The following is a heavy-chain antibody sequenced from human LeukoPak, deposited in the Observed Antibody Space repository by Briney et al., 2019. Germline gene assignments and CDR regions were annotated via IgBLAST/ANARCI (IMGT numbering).Heavy chain of an antibody. Sequence: PGGSLRLSCAASGFTFSSYEMNWVRQAPGKGLEWVSYISSSGSTIYYADSVKGRFTISRDNAKNSLYLQMNSLRAEDTAVYYCARKEVAWFTTEASGFDPWGQGILVTVSS. CDR2: ISSSGSTI. J-gene: IGHJ5*02. V-gene: IGHV3-48*03. D-gene: IGHD3-10*01. CDR3: ARKEVAWFTTEASGFDP. CDR1: GFTFSSYE.